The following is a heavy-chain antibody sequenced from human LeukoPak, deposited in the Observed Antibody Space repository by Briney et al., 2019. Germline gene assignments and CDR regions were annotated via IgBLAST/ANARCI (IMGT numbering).Heavy chain of an antibody. Sequence: PGGSLRLSCAASGFTFSSYAMSWVRQAPGKGLEGIGAIYRSGRTFSNPSLKSRVLMSTDTSKNQFSLKLTSVTAADTAVYFCARTPMYCSGDDCYSGLFDFWGQGTLVTVSS. D-gene: IGHD2-15*01. CDR1: GFTFSSYA. V-gene: IGHV4-38-2*01. CDR2: IYRSGRT. CDR3: ARTPMYCSGDDCYSGLFDF. J-gene: IGHJ4*02.